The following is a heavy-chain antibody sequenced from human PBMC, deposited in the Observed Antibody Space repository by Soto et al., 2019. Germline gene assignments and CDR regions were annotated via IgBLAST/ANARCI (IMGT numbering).Heavy chain of an antibody. V-gene: IGHV3-30*03. Sequence: QLVQSGGGVVQPGKSLRLSCAASGVTFSRDGMLWARQAPGKGLEWVAVISYDGRNEYYADSVKGRFTISRDNSKNTLYLQMNSLRVEDTAVYFCAGGYDWGDYWGQGTLVTVSS. CDR2: ISYDGRNE. CDR3: AGGYDWGDY. CDR1: GVTFSRDG. D-gene: IGHD5-12*01. J-gene: IGHJ4*02.